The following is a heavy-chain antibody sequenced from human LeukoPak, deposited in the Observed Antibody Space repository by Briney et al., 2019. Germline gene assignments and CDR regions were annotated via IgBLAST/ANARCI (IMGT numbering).Heavy chain of an antibody. V-gene: IGHV6-1*01. D-gene: IGHD1-26*01. CDR1: GDSVSSNSAV. Sequence: SQTLSLTCAISGDSVSSNSAVWNWIRQSPSRGLEWLGKTYYRSKWCNEYAVSEKSRIIITPDTSKNQFSLQLSSVTPDDTAVYYCASSGSYRFDYWGQGTLVTVSS. CDR2: TYYRSKWCN. J-gene: IGHJ4*02. CDR3: ASSGSYRFDY.